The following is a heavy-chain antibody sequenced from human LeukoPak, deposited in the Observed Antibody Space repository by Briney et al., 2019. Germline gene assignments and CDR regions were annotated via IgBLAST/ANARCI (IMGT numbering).Heavy chain of an antibody. CDR3: ARHRRRSNWFDP. Sequence: SETLSLLCTVSGDSIRSDDYYCDWIRQAPGKGLEWIGDINYGGGTYYNPSLKGRVTMSVDASKTQFYLNLRSVTAADTATYYCARHRRRSNWFDPWGRGILVTVSS. CDR2: INYGGGT. V-gene: IGHV4-39*01. J-gene: IGHJ5*02. CDR1: GDSIRSDDYY.